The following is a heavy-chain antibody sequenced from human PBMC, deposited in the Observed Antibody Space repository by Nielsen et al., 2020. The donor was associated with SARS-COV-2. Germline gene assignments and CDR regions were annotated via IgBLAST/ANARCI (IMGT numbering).Heavy chain of an antibody. CDR2: IYYSGST. D-gene: IGHD1-26*01. V-gene: IGHV4-59*01. J-gene: IGHJ6*02. CDR3: ARDMGASDGMDV. Sequence: RQAPGKGLEWIGYIYYSGSTNYNPSLKSRVTISVDTSKNQFSLKLSSVTAADTAVYYCARDMGASDGMDVWGQGTTVTVSS.